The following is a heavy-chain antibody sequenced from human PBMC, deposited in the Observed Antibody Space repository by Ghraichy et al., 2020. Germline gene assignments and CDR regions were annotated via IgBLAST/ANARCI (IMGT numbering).Heavy chain of an antibody. J-gene: IGHJ4*02. CDR3: ARSLPIYGSGSYFDY. V-gene: IGHV4-59*01. D-gene: IGHD3-10*01. CDR1: GGSISSYY. Sequence: SETLSLTCTVSGGSISSYYWSWIRQPPGKGLEWIGYIYYSGSTNYNPSLKSRVTISVDTSKNQFSLKLSSVTAADTAVYYCARSLPIYGSGSYFDYWGQGTLVTVSS. CDR2: IYYSGST.